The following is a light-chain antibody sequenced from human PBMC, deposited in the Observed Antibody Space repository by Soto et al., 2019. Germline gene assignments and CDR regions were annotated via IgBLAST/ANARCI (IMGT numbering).Light chain of an antibody. J-gene: IGLJ1*01. CDR2: DVS. CDR3: SSYTSSSTLDYF. Sequence: QSVLTQPASVSGSPGQSITISCTGTSSDVGGYNYVSWYQQHPGKAPKIMIYDVSNRPSGVSNRFSGSKSGNTASLTISGLQAEDEADYYCSSYTSSSTLDYFFGTGTKVTVL. CDR1: SSDVGGYNY. V-gene: IGLV2-14*01.